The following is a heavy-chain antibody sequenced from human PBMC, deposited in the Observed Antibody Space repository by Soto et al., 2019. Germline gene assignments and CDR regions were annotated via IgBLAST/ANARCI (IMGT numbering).Heavy chain of an antibody. V-gene: IGHV3-23*01. CDR1: GFIFSDYA. CDR3: AKDSRYFSPQDGMDV. D-gene: IGHD3-9*01. Sequence: GGSLRLSCAASGFIFSDYAMSWVRQAPGKGLEWVSGIGASGGGGGSDDDTHYADSVKGRFTISRDNSKNTLYLQMNSLRAEDTAVYYCAKDSRYFSPQDGMDVWGQGTTVTVSS. J-gene: IGHJ6*02. CDR2: IGASGGGGGSDDDT.